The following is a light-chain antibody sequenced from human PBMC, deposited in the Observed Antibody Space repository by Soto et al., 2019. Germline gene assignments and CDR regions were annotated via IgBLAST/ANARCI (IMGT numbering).Light chain of an antibody. Sequence: QSVLTQPASVSGSPGQSITISCTGTSSDVGGYNFVSWYQQHPGKAPKLMIHDVSNRPSGVSNRFSGSKSGNTASLTISGLQAEDEADYYCSSYTGSTTLVVFGGGTQLTVL. CDR2: DVS. V-gene: IGLV2-14*01. CDR1: SSDVGGYNF. J-gene: IGLJ2*01. CDR3: SSYTGSTTLVV.